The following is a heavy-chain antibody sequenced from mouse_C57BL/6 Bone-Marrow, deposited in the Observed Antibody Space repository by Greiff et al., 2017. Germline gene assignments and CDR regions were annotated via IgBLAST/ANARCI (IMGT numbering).Heavy chain of an antibody. V-gene: IGHV2-3*01. Sequence: VQLQESGPGLVAPSQSLSISCTASGFSLTSYGVSWVRQPPGKGLEWLGVILGDESTNYHAALISRLSISKENSKSQVFLKLNKLQTDDTATYYSAPYYYGSFAYWGQGTLVTVSS. CDR1: GFSLTSYG. D-gene: IGHD1-1*01. J-gene: IGHJ3*01. CDR2: ILGDEST. CDR3: APYYYGSFAY.